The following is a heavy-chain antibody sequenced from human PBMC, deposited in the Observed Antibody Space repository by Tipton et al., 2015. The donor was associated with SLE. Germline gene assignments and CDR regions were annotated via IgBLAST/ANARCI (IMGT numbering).Heavy chain of an antibody. Sequence: LRLSCNVSGASISSSDYSWGWMRQPPGEGLEWIGTIYYNGGTHSNPSLKSRVTISVDTSKNQFSLKLSSVTAADTAVYYCARGRYDFWSGPSVGFDYWGQGTLVTVSS. CDR1: GASISSSDYS. J-gene: IGHJ4*02. CDR3: ARGRYDFWSGPSVGFDY. CDR2: IYYNGGT. D-gene: IGHD3-3*01. V-gene: IGHV4-39*07.